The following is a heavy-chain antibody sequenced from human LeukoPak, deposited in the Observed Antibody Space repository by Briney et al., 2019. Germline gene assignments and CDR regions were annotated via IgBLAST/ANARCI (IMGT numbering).Heavy chain of an antibody. Sequence: GASVKVSCKASGGTFSSYAISWVRQAPGQGLEWMGGIIPIFGTANYAQKFQGRVTITTDESTSTAYIELSSLRSEDTAVYYCARGTTLRFLEDWGQGTLVTVSS. CDR3: ARGTTLRFLED. CDR1: GGTFSSYA. D-gene: IGHD3-3*01. J-gene: IGHJ4*02. V-gene: IGHV1-69*05. CDR2: IIPIFGTA.